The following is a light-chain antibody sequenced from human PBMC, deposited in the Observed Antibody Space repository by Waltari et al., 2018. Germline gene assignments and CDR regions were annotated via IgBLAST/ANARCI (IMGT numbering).Light chain of an antibody. Sequence: SYELTQPPSVSVSPGQTARITCSGDALPKKYAYWYQQKSGQAPVLVICEDTKRPSGSPERFSGSRSGTMATLTISGAQVEDEADYYCYSTDSSGNHRVFGGGTKLTVL. CDR1: ALPKKY. J-gene: IGLJ3*02. CDR3: YSTDSSGNHRV. CDR2: EDT. V-gene: IGLV3-10*01.